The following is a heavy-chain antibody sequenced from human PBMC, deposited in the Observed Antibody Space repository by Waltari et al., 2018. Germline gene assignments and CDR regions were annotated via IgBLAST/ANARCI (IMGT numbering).Heavy chain of an antibody. CDR2: IYHSGST. Sequence: QVQLQESGPGLVKPSETLSLTCAVSGYSISSGYYWGWIRQPPGKGLEWIGSIYHSGSTYYNPSLKSRVTISVDTSKNQFSLKLSSVTAADTAVYYCARSSWGIPAAPLSFDIWGQGTMVTVSS. CDR3: ARSSWGIPAAPLSFDI. V-gene: IGHV4-38-2*01. CDR1: GYSISSGYY. J-gene: IGHJ3*02. D-gene: IGHD2-2*01.